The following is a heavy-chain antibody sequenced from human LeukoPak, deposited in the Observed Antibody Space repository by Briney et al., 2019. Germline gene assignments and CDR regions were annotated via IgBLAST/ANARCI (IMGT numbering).Heavy chain of an antibody. CDR3: ATHPMAAAGTPDYYYYGMDV. J-gene: IGHJ6*02. V-gene: IGHV1-24*01. CDR2: FDPEDGET. Sequence: ASVKVSCKVSGYTLTELSMHWVRQAPGKGLEWMGGFDPEDGETIYAQKFQGRVTMTEDTSTGTAYMELSSLRSEDTAVYYCATHPMAAAGTPDYYYYGMDVWAQGTTVTVSS. D-gene: IGHD6-13*01. CDR1: GYTLTELS.